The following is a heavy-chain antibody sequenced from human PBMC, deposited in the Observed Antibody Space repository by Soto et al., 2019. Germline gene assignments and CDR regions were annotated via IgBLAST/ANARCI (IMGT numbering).Heavy chain of an antibody. J-gene: IGHJ5*02. D-gene: IGHD2-2*01. CDR2: IYYSGST. V-gene: IGHV4-31*03. Sequence: PXETLSLTCTFSGGSINSGGYHWTWIRQHPGKGLEWIGYIYYSGSTYYNPSLKSRVTMSIDTSKNQFSLRLRSVTAADTAVYYCPRDRTGNYFDPWGQGTQDSVSS. CDR3: PRDRTGNYFDP. CDR1: GGSINSGGYH.